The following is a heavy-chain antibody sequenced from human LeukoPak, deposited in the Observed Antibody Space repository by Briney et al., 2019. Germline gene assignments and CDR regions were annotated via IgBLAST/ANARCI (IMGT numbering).Heavy chain of an antibody. CDR3: VKDSHRYGLEY. CDR2: ISSDGSTT. D-gene: IGHD5-18*01. V-gene: IGHV3-64D*09. CDR1: GFTFTSYG. J-gene: IGHJ4*02. Sequence: PGGSLRLSCSASGFTFTSYGMHWVRQAPGKGLEYVSIISSDGSTTYYADSLKGRFTISRDNSQSTLYLQMNNLRPEDTAVYYCVKDSHRYGLEYWGQGTLVTVSS.